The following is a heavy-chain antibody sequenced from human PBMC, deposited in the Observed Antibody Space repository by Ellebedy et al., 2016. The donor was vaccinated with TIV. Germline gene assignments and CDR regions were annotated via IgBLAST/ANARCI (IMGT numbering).Heavy chain of an antibody. CDR3: ARQGPSITMVRGVNWFDP. V-gene: IGHV4-39*01. D-gene: IGHD3-10*01. Sequence: SETLSLTCSVSGGSISSSSHYWSWIRQPPGKGLEWIGSIHYTGSTYYNPSLKRRVTISVDTSKNQFSLNLNSLTAADTAVYYCARQGPSITMVRGVNWFDPWGQGTLVTVSS. CDR2: IHYTGST. J-gene: IGHJ5*02. CDR1: GGSISSSSHY.